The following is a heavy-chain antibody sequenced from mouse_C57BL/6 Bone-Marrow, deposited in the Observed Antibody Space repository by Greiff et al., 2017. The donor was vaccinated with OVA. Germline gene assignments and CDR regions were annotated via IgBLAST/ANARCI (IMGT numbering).Heavy chain of an antibody. V-gene: IGHV5-17*01. J-gene: IGHJ3*01. CDR2: ISSGSSTI. CDR1: GFTFSDYG. Sequence: EVKLVESGGGLVKPGGSLKLSCAASGFTFSDYGMHWVRQAPEKGLEWVAYISSGSSTIYYADTVKGRFTISRDNAKNTLFPQMTSLRSEDTAMYYCARYYYGSPWFAYWGQGTLVTVSA. CDR3: ARYYYGSPWFAY. D-gene: IGHD1-1*01.